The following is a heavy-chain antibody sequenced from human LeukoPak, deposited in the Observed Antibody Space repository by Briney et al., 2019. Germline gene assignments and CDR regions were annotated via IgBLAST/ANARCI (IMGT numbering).Heavy chain of an antibody. J-gene: IGHJ4*02. CDR3: ARGGDCSSTSCRIFDY. V-gene: IGHV1-2*04. D-gene: IGHD2-2*01. Sequence: ASVKVSCKASGYTFTGYYMHWVRQAPGQGLEWMGWIDPNSGGTNYAQKFQGWVTMTRDTPISTAYMELSRLRSDDTAVYYCARGGDCSSTSCRIFDYWGQGTLVTVSS. CDR1: GYTFTGYY. CDR2: IDPNSGGT.